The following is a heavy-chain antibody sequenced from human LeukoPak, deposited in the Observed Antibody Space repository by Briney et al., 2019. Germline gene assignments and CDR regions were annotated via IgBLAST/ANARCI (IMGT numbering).Heavy chain of an antibody. CDR3: ARDRRYYYDTGSYFDFDY. CDR1: GYTFTAHY. D-gene: IGHD3-10*01. CDR2: TNPNSGGT. V-gene: IGHV1-2*06. J-gene: IGHJ4*02. Sequence: GAAVKVSCKASGYTFTAHYMHWVRQAPGQGLEWMGRTNPNSGGTNFAQKFQGRVTLTRDTSINTAYMELSGLRSDDTAAYYCARDRRYYYDTGSYFDFDYWGQGTLVTVSS.